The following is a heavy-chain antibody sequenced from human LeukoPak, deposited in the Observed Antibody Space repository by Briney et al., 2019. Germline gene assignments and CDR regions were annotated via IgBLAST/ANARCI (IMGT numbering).Heavy chain of an antibody. CDR2: IYYSGST. J-gene: IGHJ4*02. D-gene: IGHD6-19*01. CDR3: ARNGYSSGWYDNGFDY. Sequence: PSETLSLTCTVSGGSISSGGYYWSWIRQPPGKGLEWIGHIYYSGSTYYNPSLKSRVTISVDTSKNQFSLKLSSVTAADTAVYYCARNGYSSGWYDNGFDYWGQGTLVTVSS. CDR1: GGSISSGGYY. V-gene: IGHV4-31*03.